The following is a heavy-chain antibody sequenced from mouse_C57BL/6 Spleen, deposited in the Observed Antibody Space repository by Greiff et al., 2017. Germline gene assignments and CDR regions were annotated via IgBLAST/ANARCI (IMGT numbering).Heavy chain of an antibody. CDR1: GYSITSGYY. CDR3: AMDYGCSYVWYCVV. V-gene: IGHV3-6*01. CDR2: ISYDGSN. J-gene: IGHJ1*03. D-gene: IGHD1-1*01. Sequence: VQLQQSGPGLVKPSQSLSLTCSVTGYSITSGYYWNWIRQFPGNKLEWMGYISYDGSNNYNPSLKNRTSITRDTSKNPFFLKLNSVTTGDTATYNCAMDYGCSYVWYCVVWCTGTTVPVSS.